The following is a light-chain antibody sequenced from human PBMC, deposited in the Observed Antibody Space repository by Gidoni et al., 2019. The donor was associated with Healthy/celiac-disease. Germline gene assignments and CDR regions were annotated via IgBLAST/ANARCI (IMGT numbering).Light chain of an antibody. CDR2: EVS. J-gene: IGLJ2*01. CDR3: SSYAGTNKLV. Sequence: QSALTQPPSASGSPGQSLIISCTGTSSDVGAYNYVSWYQQHPGTAPKLVIYEVSKRPSGVPDRFSGSKSGNTASLTVSGLQAEDEADYYCSSYAGTNKLVFGGGTKLTVL. CDR1: SSDVGAYNY. V-gene: IGLV2-8*01.